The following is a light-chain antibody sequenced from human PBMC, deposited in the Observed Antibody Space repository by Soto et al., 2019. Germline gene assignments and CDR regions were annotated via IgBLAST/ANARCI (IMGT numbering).Light chain of an antibody. CDR2: SNN. Sequence: QAVVTQPPSASGTPGQRVTISCSGSSSNIGSNTVNWYQQLPGTAPKLLIYSNNQRPSGVPDRFSGSKSGTSASLAISGLQSDDEADYYCAAWDDSLTGPVFGGGTKLTVL. CDR3: AAWDDSLTGPV. J-gene: IGLJ3*02. CDR1: SSNIGSNT. V-gene: IGLV1-44*01.